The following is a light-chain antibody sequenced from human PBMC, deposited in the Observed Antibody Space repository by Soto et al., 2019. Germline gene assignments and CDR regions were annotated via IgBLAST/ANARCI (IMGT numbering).Light chain of an antibody. V-gene: IGKV3-15*01. J-gene: IGKJ1*01. CDR2: GAS. CDR1: QSVSNN. CDR3: QQYNTWPRT. Sequence: EIVMTQSPATLSVSPGERATLSCRASQSVSNNLAWYQQKPGQAPRLLIDGASTRATGIPATFSGSGSETDFTLTISSLQSEDFAVYYCQQYNTWPRTFGPGTKVEIK.